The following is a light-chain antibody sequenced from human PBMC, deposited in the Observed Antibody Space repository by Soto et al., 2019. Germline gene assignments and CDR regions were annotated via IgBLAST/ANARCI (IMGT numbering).Light chain of an antibody. V-gene: IGKV1-8*01. CDR3: QQYYSYPHT. CDR2: AAS. Sequence: AIRMTQSPSSFSAAKGDRVTITCRASQGISSYLAWYQQKPGKAPKLLIYAASTLQGGVPSRFSGSGSGTDFTLTISCLQSEDFATYYCQQYYSYPHTFGQGTKVEIK. CDR1: QGISSY. J-gene: IGKJ1*01.